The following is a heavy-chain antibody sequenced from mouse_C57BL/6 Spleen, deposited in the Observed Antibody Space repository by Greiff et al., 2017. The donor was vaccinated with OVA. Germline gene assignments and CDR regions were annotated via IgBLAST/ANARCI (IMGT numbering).Heavy chain of an antibody. CDR1: GFSFNTYA. D-gene: IGHD4-1*01. Sequence: EVKLMESGGGLVQPKGSLKLSCAASGFSFNTYAMNWVRQAPGKGLEWVARIRSKSNNYATYYADSVKDRFTISRDDSESMLYLQMNNLKTEDTAMYYCVRDWAFAYWGQGTLVTVSA. J-gene: IGHJ3*01. CDR3: VRDWAFAY. V-gene: IGHV10-1*01. CDR2: IRSKSNNYAT.